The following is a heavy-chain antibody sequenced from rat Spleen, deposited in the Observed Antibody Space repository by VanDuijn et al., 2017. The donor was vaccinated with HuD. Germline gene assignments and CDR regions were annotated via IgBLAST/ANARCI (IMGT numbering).Heavy chain of an antibody. J-gene: IGHJ3*01. Sequence: EVQLVESGGGLVQPGRSLKLSCAASGFTFSDYYMAWVRQAPAKGLEWVATISYDGRNTYYGDSVMGRFTISRDNAKSTLYLQMDSLRSEDTATYYCARHGYGGYSGPFAYWGQGTLVTVSS. D-gene: IGHD1-11*01. CDR1: GFTFSDYY. CDR3: ARHGYGGYSGPFAY. CDR2: ISYDGRNT. V-gene: IGHV5-7*01.